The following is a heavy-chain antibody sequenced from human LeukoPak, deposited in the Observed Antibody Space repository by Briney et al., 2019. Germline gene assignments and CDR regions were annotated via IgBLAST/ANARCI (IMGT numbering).Heavy chain of an antibody. CDR1: GGSFSGYY. Sequence: SETLSLTCAVYGGSFSGYYWSWIRQPPGKGLEWIGEINHSGSTNYNPSLKSRVTISVDTSKNQFSLKLSSVTAADTAVYYCASSGGSSVTYNWFDPWGQGTLVTVSS. V-gene: IGHV4-34*01. CDR3: ASSGGSSVTYNWFDP. D-gene: IGHD2-15*01. CDR2: INHSGST. J-gene: IGHJ5*02.